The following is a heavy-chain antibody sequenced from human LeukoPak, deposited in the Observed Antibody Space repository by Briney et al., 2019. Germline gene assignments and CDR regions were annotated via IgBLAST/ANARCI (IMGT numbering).Heavy chain of an antibody. J-gene: IGHJ5*02. CDR1: GYTFTSYY. CDR3: ARDKSPIDDFADSLGWFDP. V-gene: IGHV1-2*02. CDR2: INPNSGGT. D-gene: IGHD3-22*01. Sequence: ASVKVSCKASGYTFTSYYMHWVRQAPGQGLEWMGWINPNSGGTNYAQKFQGRVTMTRDTSICTAYMELSRLRSDDTAVYYCARDKSPIDDFADSLGWFDPWGQGTLVTVSS.